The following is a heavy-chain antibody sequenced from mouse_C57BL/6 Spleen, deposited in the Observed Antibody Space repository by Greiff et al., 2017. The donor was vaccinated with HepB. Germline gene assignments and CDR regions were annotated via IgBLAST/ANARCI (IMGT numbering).Heavy chain of an antibody. Sequence: VQLQQSGPGLVQPSQSLSITCTVSGFSLTSYGVHWVRQSPGKGLEWLGVIWRGGSTDYNAAFMSRLSITKDNSKSQVFFKMNSLQADDTAIYYCANIYYYGSRGYVDVWGTGTTVTVSS. CDR3: ANIYYYGSRGYVDV. CDR1: GFSLTSYG. V-gene: IGHV2-5*01. D-gene: IGHD1-1*01. CDR2: IWRGGST. J-gene: IGHJ1*03.